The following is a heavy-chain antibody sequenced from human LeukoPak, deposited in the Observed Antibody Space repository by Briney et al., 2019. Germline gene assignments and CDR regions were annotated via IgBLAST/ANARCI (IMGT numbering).Heavy chain of an antibody. CDR3: VRDFDEFDSGGYPTWFDS. CDR2: IKYDGSVV. V-gene: IGHV3-7*01. CDR1: GFTFNKNW. D-gene: IGHD3-22*01. J-gene: IGHJ5*01. Sequence: GGSLRLSCEASGFTFNKNWMSWVRQTPGKALEWVANIKYDGSVVFYVDSVKGRFTISRDNAKNSVYLQMNSLRAEDTAIYYCVRDFDEFDSGGYPTWFDSWAQGTLVTVSS.